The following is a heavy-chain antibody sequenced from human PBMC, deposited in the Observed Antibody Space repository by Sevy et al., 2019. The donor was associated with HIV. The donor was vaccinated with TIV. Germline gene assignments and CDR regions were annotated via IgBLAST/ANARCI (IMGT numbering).Heavy chain of an antibody. V-gene: IGHV3-23*01. CDR2: VSGGGDTT. D-gene: IGHD3-22*01. CDR3: AKGGSTSGYYLNYFAY. CDR1: GFTFNNYA. J-gene: IGHJ4*02. Sequence: GGSLRLSCAASGFTFNNYAMTWVRQAPGKGLEWVSAVSGGGDTTYYADSVKGRLTISRDNSKNTLYLQMNSLRAEDRSVYYCAKGGSTSGYYLNYFAYWGQGTLVTVSS.